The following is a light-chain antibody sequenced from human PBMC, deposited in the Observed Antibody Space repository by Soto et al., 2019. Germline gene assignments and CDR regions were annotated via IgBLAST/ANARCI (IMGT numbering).Light chain of an antibody. CDR1: SSNIGRNY. J-gene: IGLJ2*01. CDR3: ATWDDSLGGPV. Sequence: QSVLTQTPSVSGTPGQRVNISCSGSSSNIGRNYVYWYRQFPGTAPKLLIYRDNERPSGVPDRFSGSKSGTSASLAISGLRSGDEADYHCATWDDSLGGPVFGGGTKLTVL. V-gene: IGLV1-47*01. CDR2: RDN.